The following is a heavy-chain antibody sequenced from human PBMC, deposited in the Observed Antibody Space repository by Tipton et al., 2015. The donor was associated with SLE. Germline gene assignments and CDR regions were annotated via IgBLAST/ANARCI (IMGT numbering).Heavy chain of an antibody. Sequence: LRLSCTVSGGPFSSGGYYWSWIRQAAGKGLEWIGRIYPSGNTKYNPSLESRVTISEDTSKKQFSLRLNSVTAADTAVYYCASHIVLSPTPDYYYYYYLDVWGKGTTVTVSS. CDR3: ASHIVLSPTPDYYYYYYLDV. J-gene: IGHJ6*03. CDR1: GGPFSSGGYY. V-gene: IGHV4-61*02. CDR2: IYPSGNT. D-gene: IGHD2-8*01.